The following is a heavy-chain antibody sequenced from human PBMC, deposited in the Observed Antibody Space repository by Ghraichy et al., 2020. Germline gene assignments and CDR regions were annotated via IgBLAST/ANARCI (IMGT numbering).Heavy chain of an antibody. CDR1: GFTFSSYA. D-gene: IGHD3-22*01. V-gene: IGHV3-30*04. J-gene: IGHJ4*02. CDR2: ISYDRSNK. CDR3: ARVVPYYYDSSGVYGDY. Sequence: GESLNISCAASGFTFSSYAMHWVRQAPGKGLEWVAVISYDRSNKYYADSVKGRFTISGDNSKNTLYLQMNSLRAEDTAVYYCARVVPYYYDSSGVYGDYWGQGTLVTVSS.